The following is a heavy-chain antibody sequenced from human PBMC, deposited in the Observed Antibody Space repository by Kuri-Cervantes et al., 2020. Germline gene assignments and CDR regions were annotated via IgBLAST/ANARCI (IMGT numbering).Heavy chain of an antibody. V-gene: IGHV1-2*02. Sequence: ASVKVSCKASGYTFTGYYMHWVRQAPGQGLEWMGWINPNSGGTNYAQKLQGRVTMTRDTSTSTVYMELNSLRSEDTAVYYCARGRPLYAPGPFDPWGQGTLVTVSS. CDR2: INPNSGGT. D-gene: IGHD3-16*01. J-gene: IGHJ5*02. CDR1: GYTFTGYY. CDR3: ARGRPLYAPGPFDP.